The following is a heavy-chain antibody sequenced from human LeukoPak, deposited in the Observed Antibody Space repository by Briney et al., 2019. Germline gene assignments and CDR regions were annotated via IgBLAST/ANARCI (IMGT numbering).Heavy chain of an antibody. V-gene: IGHV1-18*04. J-gene: IGHJ4*02. CDR2: ISAYNGNT. Sequence: ASVKVSCKASGYTFTGYYMHWVRQAPGQGLEWMGWISAYNGNTNYAQKLQGRVTMTTDTSTSTAYMELRSLRSDDTAVYYCARTETYYYDSSGYYYGDYWGQGTLVTVSS. D-gene: IGHD3-22*01. CDR3: ARTETYYYDSSGYYYGDY. CDR1: GYTFTGYY.